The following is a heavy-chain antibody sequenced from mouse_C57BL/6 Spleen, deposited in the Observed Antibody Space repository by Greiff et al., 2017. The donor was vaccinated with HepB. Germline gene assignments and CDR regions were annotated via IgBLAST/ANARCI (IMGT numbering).Heavy chain of an antibody. CDR2: IYPGDGDT. CDR1: GYALSSSW. V-gene: IGHV1-82*01. D-gene: IGHD2-4*01. Sequence: VQLKESGPELVKPGASVKISCKASGYALSSSWMNWVKQRPGKGLEWIGRIYPGDGDTNYNGKFKGKATLTADKSSSTAYMQLSSLTSEDSAVYFCAREAPIYYDYGPWFAYWGQGTLVTVSA. CDR3: AREAPIYYDYGPWFAY. J-gene: IGHJ3*01.